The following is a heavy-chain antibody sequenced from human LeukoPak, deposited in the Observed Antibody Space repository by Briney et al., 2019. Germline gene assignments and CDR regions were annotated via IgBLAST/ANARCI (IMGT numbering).Heavy chain of an antibody. Sequence: SETLSLTCTVSGGSISSYYWSWIRQPPGKGLEWIGYIYYSGSTNYNPSLKSRVTISVDTSKNQFSLKLSSVTAADTAVYYCARGLKLRGYIDYWGQGTLVTVSS. J-gene: IGHJ4*02. CDR3: ARGLKLRGYIDY. D-gene: IGHD3-3*01. V-gene: IGHV4-59*12. CDR2: IYYSGST. CDR1: GGSISSYY.